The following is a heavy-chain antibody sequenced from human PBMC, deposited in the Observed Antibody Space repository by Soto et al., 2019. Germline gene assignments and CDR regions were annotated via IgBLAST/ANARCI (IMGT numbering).Heavy chain of an antibody. D-gene: IGHD3-10*01. CDR2: LKSDNGGT. J-gene: IGHJ6*02. Sequence: QVQLVQSGAQVMPPGASVKVSCKASGYTFTGHYMHWVRQVSGKRLEHLGWLKSDNGGTYYAPKFQGRVTFTRDTSTSTAYMELSGLQSDDTAVYFCARDLCPLGSGSACPLYGLDIWGQGTTVVVS. CDR1: GYTFTGHY. CDR3: ARDLCPLGSGSACPLYGLDI. V-gene: IGHV1-2*02.